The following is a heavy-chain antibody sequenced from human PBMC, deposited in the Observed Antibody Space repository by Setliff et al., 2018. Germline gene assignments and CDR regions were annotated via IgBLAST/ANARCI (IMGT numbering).Heavy chain of an antibody. Sequence: SETLSLTCAVSGVSVNSLTWWSWVRQTPGKGLEWIGFIYHDGNPKFNPSVNYNPSLKSRITMSIDKSKNQFSLNLRSVTAADTAVYYCTRGGEGYHTANWGQGALVTVSS. D-gene: IGHD2-2*01. J-gene: IGHJ4*02. CDR1: GVSVNSLTW. V-gene: IGHV4-4*02. CDR2: IYHDGNPKFNPSV. CDR3: TRGGEGYHTAN.